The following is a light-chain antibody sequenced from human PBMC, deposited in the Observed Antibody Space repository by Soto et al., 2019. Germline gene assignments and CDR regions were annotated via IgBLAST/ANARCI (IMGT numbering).Light chain of an antibody. Sequence: QSALTQPASVSGSPGQSIAISCTGTSSDVGTYDLVSWYQQHPGKAPKLMIYEGTKRPSGVSNRFSGSKSANTASLTISGLQPEDEADYYCCSSAGSSLYGFGSGTKVTVL. CDR1: SSDVGTYDL. CDR2: EGT. V-gene: IGLV2-23*01. J-gene: IGLJ1*01. CDR3: CSSAGSSLYG.